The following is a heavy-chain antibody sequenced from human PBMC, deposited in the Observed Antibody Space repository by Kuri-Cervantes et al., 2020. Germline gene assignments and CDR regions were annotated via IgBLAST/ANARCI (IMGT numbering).Heavy chain of an antibody. CDR1: GYTFTGYY. J-gene: IGHJ5*02. V-gene: IGHV1-2*02. CDR3: ARVDVLTSCPASDRALDP. CDR2: INPNSGGT. Sequence: ASVKVSCKASGYTFTGYYMHWVRQAPGQGLEWMGWINPNSGGTNCAQKFQGRVTMTRNTSINTAYMELRGLTFEDMAMYYCARVDVLTSCPASDRALDPWGQGTLVTVSS. D-gene: IGHD3-9*01.